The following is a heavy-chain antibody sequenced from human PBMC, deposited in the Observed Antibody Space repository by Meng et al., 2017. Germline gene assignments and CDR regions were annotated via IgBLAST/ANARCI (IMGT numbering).Heavy chain of an antibody. J-gene: IGHJ2*01. CDR2: ISSSSSYI. CDR3: ARDLGYYDSSGYYYWLWYFDL. Sequence: GKGLEWVSSISSSSSYIYYADSVKGRFTISRDNAKNSLYLQMNSLRAEDTAVYYCARDLGYYDSSGYYYWLWYFDLWGRGTLVTVSS. D-gene: IGHD3-22*01. V-gene: IGHV3-21*01.